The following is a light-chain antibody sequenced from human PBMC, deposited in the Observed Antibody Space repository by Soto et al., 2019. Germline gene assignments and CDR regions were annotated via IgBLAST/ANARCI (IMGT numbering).Light chain of an antibody. CDR2: DVS. J-gene: IGLJ1*01. Sequence: QSALTQPVSVSGSPGQSITISCTGTSSDVGGYNYVSWYQQHPGKAPKLMIYDVSNRPSGVSDRFSGSKSGNTASLTISGLQAEDEADYYCSSYSISSTYVFGTGTKLTVL. V-gene: IGLV2-14*03. CDR3: SSYSISSTYV. CDR1: SSDVGGYNY.